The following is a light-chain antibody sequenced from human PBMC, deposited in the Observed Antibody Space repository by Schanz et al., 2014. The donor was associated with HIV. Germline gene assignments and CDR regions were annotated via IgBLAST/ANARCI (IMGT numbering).Light chain of an antibody. V-gene: IGLV2-23*01. Sequence: QSALTQPASVSGSPGQSITISCTGTSSDVGAYNYVSWYQQHPGKAPKLMIYEADKRPSGVSPRFSGSRSGNTASLTISGLQADDEADYYCSSYAGSSTVVFGGGTKLTVL. CDR2: EAD. CDR1: SSDVGAYNY. CDR3: SSYAGSSTVV. J-gene: IGLJ3*02.